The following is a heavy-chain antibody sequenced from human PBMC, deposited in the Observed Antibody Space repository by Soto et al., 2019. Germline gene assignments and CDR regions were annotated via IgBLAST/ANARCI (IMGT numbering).Heavy chain of an antibody. Sequence: QDQLVQSGPEVKKPGASVKVSCKASGYIFTDYGLSWVRQAPGQGLEWLGWISTDNGDTNYAQRLRGRVSMTTDTSTSTAYMELRSLRSDDTATYYCARVTLGAWGQGTVVTVSS. CDR2: ISTDNGDT. J-gene: IGHJ3*01. CDR1: GYIFTDYG. V-gene: IGHV1-18*01. CDR3: ARVTLGA.